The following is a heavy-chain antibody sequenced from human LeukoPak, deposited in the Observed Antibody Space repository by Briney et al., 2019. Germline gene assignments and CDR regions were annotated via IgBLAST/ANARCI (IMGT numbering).Heavy chain of an antibody. J-gene: IGHJ6*02. D-gene: IGHD4-17*01. CDR1: GFTFSSYG. CDR2: IYSGGRT. Sequence: GGSLRLSCAASGFTFSSYGMHWVRQAPGKGLEWVSVIYSGGRTYYADSVKGRFTISRDNPKNTLYLQMNSLRAEDTAVYYCARDGDGDYNYYYGMDVWGQGTTVTVSS. CDR3: ARDGDGDYNYYYGMDV. V-gene: IGHV3-53*01.